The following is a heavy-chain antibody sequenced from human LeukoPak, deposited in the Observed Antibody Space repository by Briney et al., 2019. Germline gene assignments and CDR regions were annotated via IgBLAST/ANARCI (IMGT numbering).Heavy chain of an antibody. CDR1: GFAFSSYD. V-gene: IGHV3-21*01. CDR2: ITSSSNYI. J-gene: IGHJ4*02. D-gene: IGHD1-14*01. CDR3: ATSAVYEVDY. Sequence: GGSLRLSCAASGFAFSSYDMNWVRQAPGKGLEWVSSITSSSNYIYYADSVKGRFTISRDNAKNSLYLQMNSLRAEDTAVYYCATSAVYEVDYWGQGTQVTVSS.